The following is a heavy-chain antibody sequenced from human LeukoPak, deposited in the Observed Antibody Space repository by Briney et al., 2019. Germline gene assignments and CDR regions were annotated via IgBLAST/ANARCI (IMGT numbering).Heavy chain of an antibody. J-gene: IGHJ3*02. V-gene: IGHV4-59*08. CDR1: GGSIRSFF. CDR3: ASSVGGGHDAFDI. Sequence: ASETLSLTCTVSGGSIRSFFWSWLRQPPGKPLEWLGHIYHTGSTNYNPSFKSRLTISVDTSKNQFSLKLSSVTAADTAVYYCASSVGGGHDAFDIWGQGTMVTVSS. CDR2: IYHTGST. D-gene: IGHD3-16*01.